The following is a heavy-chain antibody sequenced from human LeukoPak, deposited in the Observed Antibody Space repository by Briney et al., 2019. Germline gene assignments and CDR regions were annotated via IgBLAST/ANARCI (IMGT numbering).Heavy chain of an antibody. CDR2: INHSGST. CDR3: ASLVLSSCYYLPFDY. V-gene: IGHV4-34*01. D-gene: IGHD3-22*01. CDR1: GGSFSGYY. Sequence: SETLSLTCAVYGGSFSGYYWSWIRQPPGKGLEWIGEINHSGSTNYNPSLKSRVTISVDTSKNQFSLKLSSVTAADTAVYYCASLVLSSCYYLPFDYWGQGTLVTVSS. J-gene: IGHJ4*02.